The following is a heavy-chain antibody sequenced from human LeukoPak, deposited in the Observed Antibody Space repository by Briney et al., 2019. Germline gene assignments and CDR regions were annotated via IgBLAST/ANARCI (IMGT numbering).Heavy chain of an antibody. CDR2: ISSSSSYI. CDR1: RFTFSTYT. D-gene: IGHD4-17*01. CDR3: ARDRTTVTTFDY. V-gene: IGHV3-21*01. Sequence: GGSLRLSCAASRFTFSTYTMNWVRQAPGKGLEWVSSISSSSSYIYYADSVKGRFTISRDNAKNSLYLQKNTLRAEDTAVYYCARDRTTVTTFDYWGQGTLVTVSS. J-gene: IGHJ4*02.